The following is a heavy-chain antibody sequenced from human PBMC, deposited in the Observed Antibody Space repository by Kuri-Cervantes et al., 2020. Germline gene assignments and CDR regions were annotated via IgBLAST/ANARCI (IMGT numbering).Heavy chain of an antibody. CDR1: GFTFSSYG. V-gene: IGHV3-30*03. CDR3: ARDGRAAAVGYYYYMDV. Sequence: GESLKISCAASGFTFSSYGMHWVRQAPGKGLEWVAVISYDGNNNYYAESVKGRFTISRDNAKNSLYLQMNSLRAEDTAVYYCARDGRAAAVGYYYYMDVWGKGTTVTVSS. J-gene: IGHJ6*03. CDR2: ISYDGNNN. D-gene: IGHD6-13*01.